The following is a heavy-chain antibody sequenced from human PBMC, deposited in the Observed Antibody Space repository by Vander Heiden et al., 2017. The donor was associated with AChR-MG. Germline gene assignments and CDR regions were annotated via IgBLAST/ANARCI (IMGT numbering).Heavy chain of an antibody. Sequence: QVQLVEPGGGVVQPGRSLRLSCAASGFTFSSYGMHWVRQAPGKGLEWVAVISYDGSNKNYADSVKGRFTISRDNSKNTLYLQMNSLRAEDTAVYYCAKDFDYWGQGTLVTVSS. CDR3: AKDFDY. CDR1: GFTFSSYG. V-gene: IGHV3-30*18. J-gene: IGHJ4*02. CDR2: ISYDGSNK.